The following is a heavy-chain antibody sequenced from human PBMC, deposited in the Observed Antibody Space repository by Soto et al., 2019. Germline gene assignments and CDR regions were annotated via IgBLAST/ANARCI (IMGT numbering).Heavy chain of an antibody. CDR1: GFTFNNYA. J-gene: IGHJ4*02. V-gene: IGHV3-23*01. D-gene: IGHD3-22*01. Sequence: GGSLRLSCAGSGFTFNNYAMTWVRQAPGKGPELVSAISGGGDTTYYADSVKGRFTISRDNSKNTLYLQMNSLRAEDTAVYYCARDGDIAYYAGPLGYFDYWGQGTLVTVSS. CDR3: ARDGDIAYYAGPLGYFDY. CDR2: ISGGGDTT.